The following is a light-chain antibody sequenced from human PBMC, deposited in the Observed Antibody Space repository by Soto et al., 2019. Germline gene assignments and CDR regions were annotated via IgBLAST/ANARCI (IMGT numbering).Light chain of an antibody. CDR3: QQYNSSQRWT. CDR2: CAS. Sequence: EIVMTQSPATLSVSPGERAPLSCRASQSARSSLAWYQQKPCQAPRLIIYCASTSATGIPDRFSGSGSGTDFTPTINRLEPADFAVYFCQQYNSSQRWTFGPGTKVDIK. J-gene: IGKJ1*01. V-gene: IGKV3D-15*01. CDR1: QSARSS.